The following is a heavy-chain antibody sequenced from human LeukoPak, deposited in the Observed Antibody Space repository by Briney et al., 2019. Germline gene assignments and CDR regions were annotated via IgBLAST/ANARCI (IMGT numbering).Heavy chain of an antibody. J-gene: IGHJ3*02. D-gene: IGHD3-16*01. CDR1: GYTFSDHY. Sequence: ASVKVSCKASGYTFSDHYLHWVRQAPGQGLEWLGWLNPKNGGTNFAQKFQGRVSMTRDTPINTAYTDLSRLTSEDTAVYYCVRGGASAAFDIWGQGTMVTVSS. CDR2: LNPKNGGT. V-gene: IGHV1-2*02. CDR3: VRGGASAAFDI.